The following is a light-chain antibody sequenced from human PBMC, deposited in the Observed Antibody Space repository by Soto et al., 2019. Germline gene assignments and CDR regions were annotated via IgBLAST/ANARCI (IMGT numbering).Light chain of an antibody. CDR3: LQYYTYPRF. Sequence: AIRLTQSPSSLSASTGHSVTITCRATQGISSFLAWYQQKPGKPPNLLIYGASHLKSGVPSRFSGSGSGTDFTLTISSLQSEDFATYYCLQYYTYPRFFVPGTKVDI. CDR1: QGISSF. J-gene: IGKJ3*01. V-gene: IGKV1-8*01. CDR2: GAS.